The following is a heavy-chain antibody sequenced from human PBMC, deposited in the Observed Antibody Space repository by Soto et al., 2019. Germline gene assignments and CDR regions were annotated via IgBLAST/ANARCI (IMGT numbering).Heavy chain of an antibody. D-gene: IGHD3-10*01. V-gene: IGHV4-39*01. CDR3: AAGGVWFGELLYRAFDY. J-gene: IGHJ4*03. Sequence: SETLSLTCTVSGGSISSSSYYWGWIRQPPGKGLEWIGSIYYSGSTYYNPSLKSRVTISVDTSKNQFSLKLSSVTAADTAVYYCAAGGVWFGELLYRAFDYCGQRTTDTVSS. CDR2: IYYSGST. CDR1: GGSISSSSYY.